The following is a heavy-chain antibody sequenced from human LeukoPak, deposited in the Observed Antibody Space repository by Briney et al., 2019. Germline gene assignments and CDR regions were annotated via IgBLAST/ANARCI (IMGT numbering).Heavy chain of an antibody. CDR2: IYTSGST. J-gene: IGHJ4*02. CDR3: ARGDYDILTGYYIRY. CDR1: GGSISSYY. Sequence: SETLSLTCTVSGGSISSYYWSWIRQPAGKGLEWIGRIYTSGSTNYNPSLKSRVTMPVDTSKNQFSLKLSSVTAADTAVYYCARGDYDILTGYYIRYWGQGTLVTVSS. V-gene: IGHV4-4*07. D-gene: IGHD3-9*01.